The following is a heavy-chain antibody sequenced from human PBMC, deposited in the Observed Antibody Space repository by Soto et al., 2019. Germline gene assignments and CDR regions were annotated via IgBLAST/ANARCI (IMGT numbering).Heavy chain of an antibody. CDR1: GGSIRNNY. J-gene: IGHJ4*02. Sequence: SETLSLTCTVSGGSIRNNYWSWIRQPPGKGLEWVGYIYYTGTSKYNPSLKSRVTISVYSSKNQFSLKLDSVTAADTVVYYCARLGGYYQAFDNWGQGTLVTVSS. CDR2: IYYTGTS. D-gene: IGHD3-3*01. CDR3: ARLGGYYQAFDN. V-gene: IGHV4-59*08.